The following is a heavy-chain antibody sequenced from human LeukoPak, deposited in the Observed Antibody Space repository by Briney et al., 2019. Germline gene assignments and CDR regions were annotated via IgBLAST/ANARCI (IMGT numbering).Heavy chain of an antibody. CDR3: ARGQRITMAD. CDR2: INHSGST. V-gene: IGHV4-34*01. J-gene: IGHJ4*02. CDR1: GGSFSAYY. D-gene: IGHD3-10*01. Sequence: SETLSLTCAVYGGSFSAYYWSWIRQPPGKGLEWIGEINHSGSTNYNPSLKSRVAISVDTSRNQFSLRLSSVTAADTAVYYCARGQRITMADWGQGTLVTVSS.